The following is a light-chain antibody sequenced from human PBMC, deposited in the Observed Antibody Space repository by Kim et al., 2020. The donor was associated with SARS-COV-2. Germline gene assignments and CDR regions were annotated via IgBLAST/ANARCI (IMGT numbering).Light chain of an antibody. V-gene: IGLV4-69*01. CDR3: QTWGTGFWV. CDR2: LNSDGSH. J-gene: IGLJ3*02. Sequence: QPVLTQSPSASASLGASVKLTCTLSSGHSSYAIAWHQQQPEKGPRYLMKLNSDGSHSKGDGIPDRFSGSSSGAERYLSISSLQSEDEADYYCQTWGTGFWVFCGWTQLTVL. CDR1: SGHSSYA.